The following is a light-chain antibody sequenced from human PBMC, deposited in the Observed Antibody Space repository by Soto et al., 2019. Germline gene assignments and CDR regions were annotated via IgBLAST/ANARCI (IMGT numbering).Light chain of an antibody. CDR1: RAITNH. V-gene: IGKV1-39*01. CDR2: AAS. CDR3: QKNYITPLT. Sequence: DVQLTQSPSPLSASVGDRVSISCRASRAITNHLNWYQQKPGKAPILLVYAASTLETGVPSRFSGSGSGTHFTLTIDNLQPEYFATYFCQKNYITPLTFGGGTKVDIK. J-gene: IGKJ4*01.